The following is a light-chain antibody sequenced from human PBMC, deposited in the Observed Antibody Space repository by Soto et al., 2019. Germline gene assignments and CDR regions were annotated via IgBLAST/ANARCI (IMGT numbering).Light chain of an antibody. Sequence: EIVMTQSPATLSVSPGERAIVSCRASQGIRDNLAWYQQTPGRAPRLLIYGASIRATGVPARFSGSGSGTEFTLTISSLQSEDFAVYYCQQYDYWPPYTFGQGTKVEIK. CDR3: QQYDYWPPYT. CDR1: QGIRDN. J-gene: IGKJ2*01. V-gene: IGKV3-15*01. CDR2: GAS.